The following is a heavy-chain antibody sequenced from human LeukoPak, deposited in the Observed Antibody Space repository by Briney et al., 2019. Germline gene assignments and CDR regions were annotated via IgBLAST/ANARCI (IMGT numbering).Heavy chain of an antibody. Sequence: SETLSLTCAVYGGSFSGYYWSWIRQPPGKGLEWLGEINHSGSTNYNPSLKSRVTISVDTSKNQFSLKLSSVTAADTAVYYCARAPRYYDFWSGHNWFDPWGQGTLVTVSS. J-gene: IGHJ5*02. CDR1: GGSFSGYY. CDR2: INHSGST. CDR3: ARAPRYYDFWSGHNWFDP. D-gene: IGHD3-3*01. V-gene: IGHV4-34*01.